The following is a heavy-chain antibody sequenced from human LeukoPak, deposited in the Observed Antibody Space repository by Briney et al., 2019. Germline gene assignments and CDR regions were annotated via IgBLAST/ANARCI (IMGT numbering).Heavy chain of an antibody. CDR1: GFTFSSYA. CDR3: ARSPYYYYDMDV. CDR2: ISSNGGST. Sequence: GGSLRLSCAASGFTFSSYAMHWVRQAPGKGLEYVSVISSNGGSTYYANSVKGRFTISRDNSKNTVYLQMNSLRAEDTAVYYCARSPYYYYDMDVWGQGTTVTVSS. V-gene: IGHV3-64*01. J-gene: IGHJ6*02.